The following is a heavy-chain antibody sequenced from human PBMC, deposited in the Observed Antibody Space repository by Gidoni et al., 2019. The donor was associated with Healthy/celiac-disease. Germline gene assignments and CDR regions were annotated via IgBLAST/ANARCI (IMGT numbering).Heavy chain of an antibody. J-gene: IGHJ1*01. CDR3: ASLHPGYSSSWTVFQH. V-gene: IGHV4-4*08. D-gene: IGHD6-13*01. CDR1: GGSISRYY. Sequence: QVQLQESGPGLAKPSETRSLTCTVAGGSISRYYLSWIRQPPGKGLEWIGYIYSSGSTHYNPPLNRRVTTSVDTSTTQFSLKLRSVTAADTAAYYCASLHPGYSSSWTVFQHWGQGTLVTVSS. CDR2: IYSSGST.